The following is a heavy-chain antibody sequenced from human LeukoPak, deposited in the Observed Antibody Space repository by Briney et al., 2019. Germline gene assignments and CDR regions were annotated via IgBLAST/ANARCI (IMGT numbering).Heavy chain of an antibody. D-gene: IGHD3-3*01. Sequence: SETLSLTCTVSGGSISSCYWSWIRQPPGKGLEWIGYIYYSGSTNYNPSLKSRVTISVDTSKNQFSLKLSSVTAADTAVYYCARGVTYYDFWSGYYMYYGMDVWGQGTTVTVSS. CDR3: ARGVTYYDFWSGYYMYYGMDV. J-gene: IGHJ6*02. V-gene: IGHV4-59*12. CDR2: IYYSGST. CDR1: GGSISSCY.